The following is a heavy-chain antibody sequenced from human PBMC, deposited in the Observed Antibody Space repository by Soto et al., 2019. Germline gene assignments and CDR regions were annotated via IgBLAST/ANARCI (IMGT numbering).Heavy chain of an antibody. CDR2: INHSGST. CDR1: GGSFSGYY. V-gene: IGHV4-34*01. J-gene: IGHJ5*02. CDR3: ARGFVRQLVHWHWFDP. D-gene: IGHD6-13*01. Sequence: QVQLQQWGAGLLKPSETLSLTCAVYGGSFSGYYWSWIRQPPGKGLEWIGEINHSGSTNYNPSLKSRVTISVDTSRNQFSLKLSSVTAADTAMYYCARGFVRQLVHWHWFDPWGQGTLVTVSS.